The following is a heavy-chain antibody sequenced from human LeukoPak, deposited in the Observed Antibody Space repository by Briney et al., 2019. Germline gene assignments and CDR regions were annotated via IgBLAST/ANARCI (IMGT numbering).Heavy chain of an antibody. CDR1: GGSFSGYY. CDR2: INHSGST. CDR3: ARDRIARIAARQGDAFDI. Sequence: SETLSLTCAVYGGSFSGYYWSWIRQPPGKGLEWIGEINHSGSTNYNPSLKSRVAISVDTSKNQFSLKLSSVTAADTAVYYCARDRIARIAARQGDAFDIWGQGTMVTVSS. D-gene: IGHD6-6*01. J-gene: IGHJ3*02. V-gene: IGHV4-34*01.